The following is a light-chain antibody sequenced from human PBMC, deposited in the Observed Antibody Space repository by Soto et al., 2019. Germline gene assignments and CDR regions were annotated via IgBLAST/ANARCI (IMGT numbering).Light chain of an antibody. CDR1: QSVSSSY. Sequence: EIVLTQSPGTLSLSPWERATLSCMASQSVSSSYLAWYQQKPGQAPRLLIYDASNRDTGIPARFSGSGSGTDFTLPISSLEAEDFAVYYCQQRSNWPFTFGQGTRLEI. V-gene: IGKV3D-20*02. CDR3: QQRSNWPFT. CDR2: DAS. J-gene: IGKJ5*01.